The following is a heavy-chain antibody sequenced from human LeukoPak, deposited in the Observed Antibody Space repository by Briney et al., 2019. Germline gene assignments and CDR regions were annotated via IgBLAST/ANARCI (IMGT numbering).Heavy chain of an antibody. Sequence: SQTLSLTCTVSGGSISISDYYRSWIRQPPGKGLEWVGFIYYTGTTYNSPSLKSRATISLDTSKNQFSLKMSSVTAADTAVYYCARQFYASPPGLDNWGQGILVTVSS. CDR3: ARQFYASPPGLDN. CDR1: GGSISISDYY. J-gene: IGHJ4*02. D-gene: IGHD5/OR15-5a*01. V-gene: IGHV4-30-4*01. CDR2: IYYTGTT.